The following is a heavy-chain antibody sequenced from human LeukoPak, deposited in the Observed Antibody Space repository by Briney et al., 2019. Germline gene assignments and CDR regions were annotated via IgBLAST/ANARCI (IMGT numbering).Heavy chain of an antibody. Sequence: SETLSLTCTVSGGSISSYYWSWIRQPPGQGLEWIGYIYYSGSTNYNPSLKSRVTISVDTSKNQFSLKLSSVTAADTAGYYCARVVLRIYWGQGALVTVSS. CDR2: IYYSGST. CDR1: GGSISSYY. D-gene: IGHD3-3*01. CDR3: ARVVLRIY. V-gene: IGHV4-59*01. J-gene: IGHJ4*02.